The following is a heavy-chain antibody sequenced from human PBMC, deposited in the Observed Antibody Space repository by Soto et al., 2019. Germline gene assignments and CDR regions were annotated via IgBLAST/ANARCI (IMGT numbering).Heavy chain of an antibody. CDR3: AAGGGLPRYY. V-gene: IGHV4-30-2*01. Sequence: QLQLQESGSGLVKPSQTLSLTCAVSGGSISSGGYSWSWIRQPPGKGLEWIGYIYHSGSNYYNPSLKSRVTISVDRSKNQFSRQLRSVTAADTAVYYCAAGGGLPRYYWGQGTLVTVSS. CDR1: GGSISSGGYS. D-gene: IGHD5-12*01. CDR2: IYHSGSN. J-gene: IGHJ4*02.